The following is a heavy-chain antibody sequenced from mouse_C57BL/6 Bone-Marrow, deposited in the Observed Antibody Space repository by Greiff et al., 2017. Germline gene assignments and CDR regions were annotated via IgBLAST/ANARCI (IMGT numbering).Heavy chain of an antibody. D-gene: IGHD1-1*01. CDR2: IDPETGGT. V-gene: IGHV1-15*01. Sequence: VQLQESGAELVRPGASVTLSCKASGYTFTDYEMHWVKQTPVHGLEWIGAIDPETGGTAYNQKFKGKAILTADKSSSTAYMELRSLTSEDSAVYYCTRGTVVATNFDYWGQGTTLTVSS. CDR3: TRGTVVATNFDY. J-gene: IGHJ2*01. CDR1: GYTFTDYE.